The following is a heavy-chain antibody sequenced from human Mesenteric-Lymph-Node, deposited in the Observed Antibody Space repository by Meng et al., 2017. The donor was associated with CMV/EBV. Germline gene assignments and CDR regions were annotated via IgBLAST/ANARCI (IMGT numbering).Heavy chain of an antibody. CDR2: IYYRGST. V-gene: IGHV4-31*03. CDR3: ERTVSSTNLNYYYYGMDV. Sequence: SETLSLTCTVSGGSISSGGYYWSWILQHPGKGLECIGYIYYRGSTYYNPSLKSRVTISVDTSKNQFSLKLSSVTAADTAMYYCERTVSSTNLNYYYYGMDVWGQGTTVTVSS. CDR1: GGSISSGGYY. J-gene: IGHJ6*02. D-gene: IGHD2-2*01.